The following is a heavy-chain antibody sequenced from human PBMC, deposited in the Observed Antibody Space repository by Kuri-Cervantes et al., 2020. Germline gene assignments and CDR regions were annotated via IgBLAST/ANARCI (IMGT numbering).Heavy chain of an antibody. CDR3: AIRPVDCSGGSCYSYYYYGMDV. CDR2: ISAYNGNT. Sequence: ASVKVSCKASGYTFTSYGISWLRQAPGQGLEWMGWISAYNGNTNYAQKLQGRVTMTTDTSTSKAYMELRSLRTDDTAVYYCAIRPVDCSGGSCYSYYYYGMDVWGQGTTVTVSS. D-gene: IGHD2-15*01. CDR1: GYTFTSYG. V-gene: IGHV1-18*01. J-gene: IGHJ6*02.